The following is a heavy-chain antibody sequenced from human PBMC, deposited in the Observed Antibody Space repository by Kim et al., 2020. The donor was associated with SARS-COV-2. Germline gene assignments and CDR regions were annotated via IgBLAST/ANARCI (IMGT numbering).Heavy chain of an antibody. D-gene: IGHD3-16*02. V-gene: IGHV3-15*01. CDR1: GFTFSNAW. CDR2: IKSKTDGGTT. Sequence: GGSLRLSCAASGFTFSNAWMSWVRQAPGKGLEWVGRIKSKTDGGTTDYAAPVKGRFTISRDDSKNTLYLQMNSLKTEDTAVYYCTTDPRLRRFLRLGELSVGYDDAFDIWGQGTMVTVSS. J-gene: IGHJ3*02. CDR3: TTDPRLRRFLRLGELSVGYDDAFDI.